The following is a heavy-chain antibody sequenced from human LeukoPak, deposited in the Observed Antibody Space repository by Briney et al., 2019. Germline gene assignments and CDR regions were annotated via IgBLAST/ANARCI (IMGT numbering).Heavy chain of an antibody. CDR2: IAGSDAGT. CDR1: GFTFSTYA. Sequence: GGSLRLSCAASGFTFSTYAMSWVRQTPGKGLEWVSSIAGSDAGTYFAASAKGRFAISRDNSKSTLFLQMNSLRAEDTAVYFCAKGPMGSCKGAFCYHFDCWGQETLVTVSS. CDR3: AKGPMGSCKGAFCYHFDC. J-gene: IGHJ4*02. V-gene: IGHV3-23*01. D-gene: IGHD2/OR15-2a*01.